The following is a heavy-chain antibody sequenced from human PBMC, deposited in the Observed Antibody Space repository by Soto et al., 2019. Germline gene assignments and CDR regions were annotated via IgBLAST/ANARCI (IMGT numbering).Heavy chain of an antibody. CDR2: IKSDGSVT. J-gene: IGHJ4*02. V-gene: IGHV3-74*01. CDR3: ARDLNEYSSGWGDY. Sequence: EVQLVESGGGLVQPGGSLRLSCAASGFTFSTYWMHWVRQAPGKGLVWVSRIKSDGSVTSYADSVKGRFAISRDNAKNTLYLQMTSLRAEDTAVYYCARDLNEYSSGWGDYWGQGPLVTVSS. D-gene: IGHD6-19*01. CDR1: GFTFSTYW.